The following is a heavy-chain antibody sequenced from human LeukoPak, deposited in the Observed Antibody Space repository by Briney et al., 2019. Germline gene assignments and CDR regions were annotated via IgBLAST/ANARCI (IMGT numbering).Heavy chain of an antibody. CDR1: GFTFDDYA. V-gene: IGHV3-9*01. Sequence: GRSLRLSCAASGFTFDDYAMHWVRQAPGKGLEWVAGITWNSGNIDYADSVKGRFTISRDNAQNSLYLQMNSQRAEDTALYYCAKDRYYYGSGTYPPNYYFYYMDVWGKGTTVTISS. D-gene: IGHD3-10*01. CDR2: ITWNSGNI. CDR3: AKDRYYYGSGTYPPNYYFYYMDV. J-gene: IGHJ6*03.